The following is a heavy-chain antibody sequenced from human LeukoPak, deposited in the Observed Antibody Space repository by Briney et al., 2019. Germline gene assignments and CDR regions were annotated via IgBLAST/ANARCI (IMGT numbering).Heavy chain of an antibody. CDR1: GYTSTGYY. Sequence: ASVKVSCKASGYTSTGYYMHWVRQAPGQGLEWMGWINPNSGGTNYAQKFQGRVTMTRDTSISTAYMELSRLRSDDTAVYYCARAGRIMITFGGVIAENWFDPWGQGTLVTVSS. CDR2: INPNSGGT. D-gene: IGHD3-16*02. V-gene: IGHV1-2*02. J-gene: IGHJ5*02. CDR3: ARAGRIMITFGGVIAENWFDP.